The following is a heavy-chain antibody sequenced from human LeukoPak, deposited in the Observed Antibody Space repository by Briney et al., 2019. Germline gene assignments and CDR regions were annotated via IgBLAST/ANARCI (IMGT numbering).Heavy chain of an antibody. D-gene: IGHD2-15*01. J-gene: IGHJ3*02. CDR3: ARDPPRGFGNAFDI. CDR2: LYSGGST. V-gene: IGHV3-53*01. Sequence: GGSLRLSCAASGFTVSSNYMSWVRQAPGKGLEWVSVLYSGGSTKYAESVKGRFTISRDNSENTLYLQMNSLRVEDTAMYFCARDPPRGFGNAFDIWGQGTMVTVSS. CDR1: GFTVSSNY.